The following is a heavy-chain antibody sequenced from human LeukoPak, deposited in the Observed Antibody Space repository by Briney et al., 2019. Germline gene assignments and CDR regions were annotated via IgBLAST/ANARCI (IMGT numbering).Heavy chain of an antibody. CDR1: GFSLSTSGVG. V-gene: IGHV2-5*01. Sequence: SGPTLVKPTQTLTLTCTFSGFSLSTSGVGVGWIRQPPGKALEWLALIYWNDDKRYSPSLKSRLTITKDTSKNQVVLTMTNMDPVDTATYYCAHRTTMVRGVIWPQDKYGMDVWGQGTTVTVSS. D-gene: IGHD3-10*01. CDR3: AHRTTMVRGVIWPQDKYGMDV. J-gene: IGHJ6*02. CDR2: IYWNDDK.